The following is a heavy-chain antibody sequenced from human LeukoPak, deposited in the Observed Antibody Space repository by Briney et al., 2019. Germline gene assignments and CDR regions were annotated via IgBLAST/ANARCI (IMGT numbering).Heavy chain of an antibody. V-gene: IGHV4-61*02. CDR1: VGSISSGSDY. CDR3: ARAPGRGRAFFDY. J-gene: IGHJ4*02. D-gene: IGHD1-26*01. Sequence: LSETLSLTCSVSVGSISSGSDYWSWLRPPARHALAWIGRIYTSGSTNYNPSLKSRVTISVDTSKNQFSLKLSSVTAADTAVYYCARAPGRGRAFFDYWGQGTLVTVSS. CDR2: IYTSGST.